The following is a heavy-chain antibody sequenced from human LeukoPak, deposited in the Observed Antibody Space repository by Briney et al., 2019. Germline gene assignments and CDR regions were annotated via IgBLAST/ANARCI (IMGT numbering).Heavy chain of an antibody. CDR3: ARDAGYCTGGSCWYFDH. Sequence: ASVKVSCKASGYTFTDYYMHWVRQAPGQGLEWMGWINLNSGGTNFAQRFQGRVTMTRDTSISTAYMDLSRLISDDTAVYYCARDAGYCTGGSCWYFDHWGQGTLVSVSS. CDR1: GYTFTDYY. V-gene: IGHV1-2*02. CDR2: INLNSGGT. D-gene: IGHD2-15*01. J-gene: IGHJ4*02.